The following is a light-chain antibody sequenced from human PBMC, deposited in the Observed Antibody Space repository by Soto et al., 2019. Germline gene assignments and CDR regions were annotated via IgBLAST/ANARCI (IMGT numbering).Light chain of an antibody. CDR3: QQYGSSGT. CDR2: GAS. Sequence: EIVLTQSPGTLALSPGERATLSCRASQSVSNNYLAWYQQKPGQAPRLLIYGASNRATGLPDRFSGSGSGTDFTLTISRLEPEDFAVDYCQQYGSSGTVGQGTKVEIK. CDR1: QSVSNNY. V-gene: IGKV3-20*01. J-gene: IGKJ1*01.